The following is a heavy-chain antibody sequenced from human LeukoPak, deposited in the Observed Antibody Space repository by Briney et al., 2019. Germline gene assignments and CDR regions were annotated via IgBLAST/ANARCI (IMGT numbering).Heavy chain of an antibody. CDR3: ARHGKGSSSWYYYYGMDV. CDR2: ISAYNGNT. Sequence: GASVKVSCKASGYTFTSYGISWVRQAPGQGLEWMGWISAYNGNTNYAQKLQGRVTMTTDTSTSTAYMELRSLRSDDTAVYYCARHGKGSSSWYYYYGMDVWGQGTTVTVSS. V-gene: IGHV1-18*01. D-gene: IGHD6-13*01. J-gene: IGHJ6*02. CDR1: GYTFTSYG.